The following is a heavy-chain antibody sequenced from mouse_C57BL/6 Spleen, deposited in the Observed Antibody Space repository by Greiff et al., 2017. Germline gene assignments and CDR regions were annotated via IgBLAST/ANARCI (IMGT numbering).Heavy chain of an antibody. CDR1: GYSITSGYY. CDR2: ISYDGSN. CDR3: AREGAIYDGYYVFDY. D-gene: IGHD2-3*01. J-gene: IGHJ2*01. Sequence: EVKLVESGPGLVKPSQSLSLTCSVTGYSITSGYYWNWIRQFPGNKLEWMGYISYDGSNNYNPSLKNRISITRDTSKNQFFLKLNSVTTEDTATYYCAREGAIYDGYYVFDYWGQGTTLTVSS. V-gene: IGHV3-6*01.